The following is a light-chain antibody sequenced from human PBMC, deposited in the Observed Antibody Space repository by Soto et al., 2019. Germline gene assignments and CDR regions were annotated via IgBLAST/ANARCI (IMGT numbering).Light chain of an antibody. CDR1: QSVFTSH. CDR2: GVS. Sequence: EIVLTQSPGTLSLSPGERATLSCRASQSVFTSHFAWYQQRPGQAPRLLIYGVSSRATGIPDRFSGGGSGTDFTLTISRLEPADSAVYYCQQYGSSPGTFGQATKLEI. V-gene: IGKV3-20*01. CDR3: QQYGSSPGT. J-gene: IGKJ2*01.